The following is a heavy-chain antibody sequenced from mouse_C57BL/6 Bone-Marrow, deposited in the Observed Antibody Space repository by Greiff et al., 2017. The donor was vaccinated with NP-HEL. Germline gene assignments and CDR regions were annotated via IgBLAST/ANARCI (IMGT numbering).Heavy chain of an antibody. CDR2: IYPGSGNT. CDR1: GYSFTSYY. J-gene: IGHJ4*01. CDR3: ASVIAMDY. Sequence: QVHVKQSGPELVKPGASVKISCKASGYSFTSYYIHWVNQRPGQGLVWIGWIYPGSGNTTYYEKFKGKATLTADTSCSTAYMQLSSLTSEDSAVYYFASVIAMDYWGQGTSVTVAS. V-gene: IGHV1-66*01.